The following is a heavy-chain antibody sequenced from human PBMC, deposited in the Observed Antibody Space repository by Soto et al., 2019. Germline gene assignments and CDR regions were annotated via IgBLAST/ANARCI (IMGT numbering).Heavy chain of an antibody. V-gene: IGHV3-23*01. CDR3: AIGRHKTSGSNSWFDS. D-gene: IGHD3-22*01. Sequence: EVQLLESGGGLVQPGGSLRLSCAVSGVTFSTFAMNWVRQAPGKGLEWVSTISNTGGATFYAASVKARFTTSRDNSSHTLYVHSHSLRADDSAIYFCAIGRHKTSGSNSWFDSWGRGTQVTVSS. CDR1: GVTFSTFA. J-gene: IGHJ5*01. CDR2: ISNTGGAT.